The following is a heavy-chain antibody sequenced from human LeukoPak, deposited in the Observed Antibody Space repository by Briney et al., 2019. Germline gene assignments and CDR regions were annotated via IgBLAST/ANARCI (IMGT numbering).Heavy chain of an antibody. J-gene: IGHJ5*02. CDR3: ASSMRSYLGWFDP. CDR1: GGSISSYY. V-gene: IGHV4-59*01. Sequence: SETLSFTCTVSGGSISSYYWSWIRQPPGKGLEWIGYIYYSGSINYNPSLKSRVTISVDTSKNQFSLKLSSVTAADTAVYYCASSMRSYLGWFDPWGQGTLVTVSS. CDR2: IYYSGSI. D-gene: IGHD1-26*01.